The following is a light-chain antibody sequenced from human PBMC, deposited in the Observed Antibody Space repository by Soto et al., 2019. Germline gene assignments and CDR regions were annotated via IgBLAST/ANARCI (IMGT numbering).Light chain of an antibody. V-gene: IGKV3-11*01. Sequence: EIVLTQSPATLSLSPGESATLSCRASQSISTYLAWYQQKPGQAPRRLIYDASKRATDIPARFSGSGSGTDFTLTISSLEPEDFAVYYCQQYNNWPPWTFGQGTKVEIK. J-gene: IGKJ1*01. CDR3: QQYNNWPPWT. CDR2: DAS. CDR1: QSISTY.